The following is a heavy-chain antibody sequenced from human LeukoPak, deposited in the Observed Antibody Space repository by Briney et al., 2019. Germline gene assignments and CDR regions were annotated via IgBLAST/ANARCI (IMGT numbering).Heavy chain of an antibody. J-gene: IGHJ6*03. V-gene: IGHV4-34*01. Sequence: SETLSLTCAVYGGSFSGYYWSWIRQPPGKGLEWIGEINHSGSTNYNPSLKSRVTISVDTSKYQFSLKLSSVTAADTAVYYCASCGDYYYYYMDVWGKGTTVTVSS. D-gene: IGHD2-21*01. CDR1: GGSFSGYY. CDR3: ASCGDYYYYYMDV. CDR2: INHSGST.